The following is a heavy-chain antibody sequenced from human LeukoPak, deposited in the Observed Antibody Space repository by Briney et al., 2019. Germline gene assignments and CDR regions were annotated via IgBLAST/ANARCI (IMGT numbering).Heavy chain of an antibody. J-gene: IGHJ4*02. Sequence: SETLSLTCTVSGGSISSGLYYWSWIRQPAGKGLEWIGRIYNSGSPKYNPSLKSRVTISVVTSKNQFSLKLTSVTAADTAVYYCASSSWLRDANFDSWGQGTLVTVSS. CDR3: ASSSWLRDANFDS. V-gene: IGHV4-61*02. D-gene: IGHD6-13*01. CDR1: GGSISSGLYY. CDR2: IYNSGSP.